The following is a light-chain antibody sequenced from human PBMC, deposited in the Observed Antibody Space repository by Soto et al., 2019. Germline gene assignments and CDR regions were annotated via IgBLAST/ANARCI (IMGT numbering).Light chain of an antibody. CDR3: MQGTHWPRT. V-gene: IGKV2-30*01. CDR1: QTLVYSDGNTY. J-gene: IGKJ1*01. CDR2: KVS. Sequence: DVVMTQSPLSLPVTLGQPASISCRSSQTLVYSDGNTYLNWFQQRPGQSPRRLIYKVSNRDSGVPDRFSGNGSGTYFTLKITRVEDECMQGTHWPRTFGQGTKVDIK.